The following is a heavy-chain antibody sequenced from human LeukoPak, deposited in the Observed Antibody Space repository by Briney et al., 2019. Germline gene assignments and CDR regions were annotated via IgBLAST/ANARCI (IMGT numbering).Heavy chain of an antibody. Sequence: PGGSLRLSCAASGFTFSSYAMSWVRQAPGKGLEWVSAISGSGGSTYYADSVKGRFTISRDNSKNTLYLQMNSLRAEDTAVYYCASTRFFGVLRFLAGGYYFDYWGQGTLVTVSS. D-gene: IGHD3-3*01. CDR2: ISGSGGST. V-gene: IGHV3-23*01. J-gene: IGHJ4*02. CDR1: GFTFSSYA. CDR3: ASTRFFGVLRFLAGGYYFDY.